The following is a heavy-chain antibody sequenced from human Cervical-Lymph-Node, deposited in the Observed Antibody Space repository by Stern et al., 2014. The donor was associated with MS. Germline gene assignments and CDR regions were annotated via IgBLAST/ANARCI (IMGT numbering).Heavy chain of an antibody. Sequence: VQLVQSGAEVIKPGESLKISCKASGYDFASYWIAWVRQKPGKGLEWLGIIYPDDSDARYRPALPGQVALSDGQSINTALLHWSSLKASDTAIYYCAKTRYVRALSDAFDIWGQGTVVTVSS. J-gene: IGHJ3*02. V-gene: IGHV5-51*03. CDR3: AKTRYVRALSDAFDI. D-gene: IGHD5-12*01. CDR1: GYDFASYW. CDR2: IYPDDSDA.